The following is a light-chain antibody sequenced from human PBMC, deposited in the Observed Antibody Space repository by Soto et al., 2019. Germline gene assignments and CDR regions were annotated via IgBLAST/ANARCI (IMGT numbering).Light chain of an antibody. J-gene: IGLJ1*01. V-gene: IGLV2-14*03. CDR2: DVS. CDR3: SSYASSSTYV. CDR1: SSDVGGYNY. Sequence: QSALTQPASVSGSPGQSITISCTGTSSDVGGYNYVSWYQQHPGKAPKLMLYDVSNRPSGVSNRFSGSKSGNSASLTISGLQAEDEADYYCSSYASSSTYVFGTGTEVTVL.